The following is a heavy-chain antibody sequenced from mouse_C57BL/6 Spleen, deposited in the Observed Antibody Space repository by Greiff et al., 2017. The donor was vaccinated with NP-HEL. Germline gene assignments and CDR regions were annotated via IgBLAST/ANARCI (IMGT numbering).Heavy chain of an antibody. D-gene: IGHD1-1*01. Sequence: EVQLVESGPELVKPGASVKIPCKASGYTFTDYNMDWVKQSHGKSLEWIGDINPNNGGTIYNQKFKGKATLTVDRSSSTAYMELRSLTSEDTAVYYCARCATVVATDWYFDVWGTGTTVTVSS. CDR3: ARCATVVATDWYFDV. V-gene: IGHV1-18*01. J-gene: IGHJ1*03. CDR1: GYTFTDYN. CDR2: INPNNGGT.